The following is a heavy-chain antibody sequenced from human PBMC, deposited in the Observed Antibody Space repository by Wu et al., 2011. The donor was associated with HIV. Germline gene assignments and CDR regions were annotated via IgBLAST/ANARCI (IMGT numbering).Heavy chain of an antibody. D-gene: IGHD2-21*02. V-gene: IGHV1-69*15. CDR2: IIPMFGTV. J-gene: IGHJ3*02. CDR3: ARGDQRVVGTTEDSFDI. Sequence: QVHLVQSASGVKKAGSSVKVSCKTSGGTFSSYSISWVRQAPGQGPEWMGRIIPMFGTVNYSHKFQGRVIISADVSTGTAYMEMRRLKPEDTAVYYCARGDQRVVGTTEDSFDIWGQGTVVTVSS. CDR1: GGTFSSYS.